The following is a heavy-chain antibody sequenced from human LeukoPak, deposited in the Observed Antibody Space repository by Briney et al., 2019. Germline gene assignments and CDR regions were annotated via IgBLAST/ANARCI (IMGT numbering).Heavy chain of an antibody. CDR1: AFTSSSYV. D-gene: IGHD6-19*01. CDR2: IGTAGDT. V-gene: IGHV3-13*01. J-gene: IGHJ4*02. Sequence: GGSLRLSCAASAFTSSSYVMHWVRQATGKGLEWVSIIGTAGDTYYPGSVKGRFTISRENAKNSLYLQMNSLRAGDTAVYYCARGKQIGGWEFDYWGQVTLVTVAS. CDR3: ARGKQIGGWEFDY.